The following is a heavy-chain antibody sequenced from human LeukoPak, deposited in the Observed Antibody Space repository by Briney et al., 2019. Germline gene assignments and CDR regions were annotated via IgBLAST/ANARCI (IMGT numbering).Heavy chain of an antibody. CDR2: ISYDGSNK. Sequence: GSLRLSCAASGFTFSSCAMHWVRQAPGKGLEWVAVISYDGSNKYYADSVKGRFTISRDNSKNTLYLQMNSLRAEDTAVYYCAREDRASSSWTFDYWGQGTLVTVSS. D-gene: IGHD6-13*01. CDR3: AREDRASSSWTFDY. V-gene: IGHV3-30-3*01. CDR1: GFTFSSCA. J-gene: IGHJ4*02.